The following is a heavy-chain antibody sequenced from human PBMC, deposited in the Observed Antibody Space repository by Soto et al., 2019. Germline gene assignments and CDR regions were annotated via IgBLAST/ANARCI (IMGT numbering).Heavy chain of an antibody. J-gene: IGHJ6*02. CDR2: IWYDGSNK. CDR1: GFTFSSYG. V-gene: IGHV3-33*01. Sequence: GGSLRLSCAASGFTFSSYGMHWVRQAPGKGLEWVAVIWYDGSNKYYADSVKGRFTISRDNSKNTLYLQMNSLRAEDTAVYYCARGYCTNGVCYLSYYYYGMDVWGQGTTVTVSS. CDR3: ARGYCTNGVCYLSYYYYGMDV. D-gene: IGHD2-8*01.